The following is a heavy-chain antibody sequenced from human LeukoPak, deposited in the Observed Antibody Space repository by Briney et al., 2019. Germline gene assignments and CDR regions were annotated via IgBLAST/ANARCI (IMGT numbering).Heavy chain of an antibody. CDR2: ISSSGSTI. J-gene: IGHJ4*02. CDR1: GFTFSNYE. CDR3: ASLPDAISVPRFDY. Sequence: PGGSLRLSCAASGFTFSNYEMNWVRQAPGKGLEWVSYISSSGSTIYYADSVKGRFTISRDNAKNSLYLQMNSLRAEDTAVYYCASLPDAISVPRFDYWGQGTLVTVSS. V-gene: IGHV3-48*03. D-gene: IGHD2-2*01.